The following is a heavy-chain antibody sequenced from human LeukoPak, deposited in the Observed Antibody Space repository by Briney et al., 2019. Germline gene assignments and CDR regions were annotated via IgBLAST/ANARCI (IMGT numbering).Heavy chain of an antibody. CDR1: GFTFSSYW. CDR2: IKQDGSEK. CDR3: ARDRHIVVVTAINY. J-gene: IGHJ4*02. Sequence: GGSLRLSCAASGFTFSSYWMSWVRQAPGKGLEWVANIKQDGSEKYYVDSVKGRFTISRDNAKNSLYLQMNSLRAEDTAVYYCARDRHIVVVTAINYWGQGPLVTVSS. V-gene: IGHV3-7*01. D-gene: IGHD2-21*02.